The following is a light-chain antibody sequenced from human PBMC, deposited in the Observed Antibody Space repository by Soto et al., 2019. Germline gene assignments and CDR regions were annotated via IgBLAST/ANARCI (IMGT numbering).Light chain of an antibody. J-gene: IGKJ3*01. CDR3: QQSYSTPFT. CDR1: QSISGY. CDR2: AAS. Sequence: DIQMTQSPSSLSASVRDRVTITCRASQSISGYLNWYQQKPGKAPKLLIYAASSLEGGVPSRFSRSGSGTDFTLSISSLQPEDFATYYCQQSYSTPFTFGPGNKVDIQ. V-gene: IGKV1-39*01.